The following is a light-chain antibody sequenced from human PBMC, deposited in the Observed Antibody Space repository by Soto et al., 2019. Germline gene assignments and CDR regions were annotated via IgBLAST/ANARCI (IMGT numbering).Light chain of an antibody. CDR3: QQYGSTPPIT. CDR2: DAS. J-gene: IGKJ5*01. Sequence: EIVLTQSPGTLSLSPGERATLSCRASQSVRSSNLAWYQQKPGQAPRLLIYDASSRATGIPDRFGGSGSGTDLTLTISRLEAEDFAVYYCQQYGSTPPITFGQGTRLEIK. CDR1: QSVRSSN. V-gene: IGKV3-20*01.